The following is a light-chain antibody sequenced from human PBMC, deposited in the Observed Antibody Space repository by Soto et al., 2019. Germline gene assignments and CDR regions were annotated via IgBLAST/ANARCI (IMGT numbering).Light chain of an antibody. V-gene: IGKV3-15*01. CDR3: QQGHNWPLT. Sequence: EIAMTQSPATLSVSPGERATLSCRASQSISTELAWYQQIPGQPPRLLIYSASTRATGVPARFTGSGSGSEFTLTISGLQSEDFAIYYCQQGHNWPLTFGQGTWLEI. CDR1: QSISTE. J-gene: IGKJ2*01. CDR2: SAS.